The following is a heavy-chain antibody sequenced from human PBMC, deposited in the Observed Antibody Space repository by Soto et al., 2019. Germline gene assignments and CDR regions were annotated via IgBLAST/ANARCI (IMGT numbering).Heavy chain of an antibody. J-gene: IGHJ5*02. Sequence: GGSLRLSCAGSGFPFSSYWVYWVRQAPGKGLVWVSRINSDGGGTSYADSVKGRFTISRDNAKNTLYLQMNSLRAEGTAVYDCARGALAMEQAASRVTSWFDPWGQGTLVTVSS. CDR3: ARGALAMEQAASRVTSWFDP. CDR1: GFPFSSYW. V-gene: IGHV3-74*01. D-gene: IGHD5-18*01. CDR2: INSDGGGT.